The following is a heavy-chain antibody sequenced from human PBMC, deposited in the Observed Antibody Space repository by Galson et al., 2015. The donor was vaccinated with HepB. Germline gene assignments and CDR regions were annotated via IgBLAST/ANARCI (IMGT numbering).Heavy chain of an antibody. Sequence: SVKVSCKASGYTFTSYAMHWVRQAPGQRLEWMGWINAGNGNTKYSQKFQGRVTISVDTSKNQFSLKLSSVTAADTAVYYCASMFRVVREAYFDYWGQGTLVTVSS. CDR3: ASMFRVVREAYFDY. CDR1: GYTFTSYA. D-gene: IGHD3-10*01. CDR2: INAGNGNT. J-gene: IGHJ4*02. V-gene: IGHV1-3*01.